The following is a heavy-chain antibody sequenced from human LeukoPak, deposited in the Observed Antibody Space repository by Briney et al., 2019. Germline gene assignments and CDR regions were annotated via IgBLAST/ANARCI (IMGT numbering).Heavy chain of an antibody. CDR1: GGSISSYY. CDR3: ARGYYDYVWGSYRYTLANWYFDL. D-gene: IGHD3-16*02. CDR2: IYTSGST. V-gene: IGHV4-4*07. Sequence: SETLSLTCTVSGGSISSYYWSWIRQPAGKGLEWIGRIYTSGSTNYNPSLKSRVTISVDTSKNQFPLKLSSVTAADTAVYYCARGYYDYVWGSYRYTLANWYFDLWGRGTLVTVSS. J-gene: IGHJ2*01.